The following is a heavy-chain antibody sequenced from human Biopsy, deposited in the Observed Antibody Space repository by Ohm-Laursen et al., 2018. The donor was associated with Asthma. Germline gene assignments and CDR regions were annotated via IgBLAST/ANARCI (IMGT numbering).Heavy chain of an antibody. Sequence: GASVKVSCNAHGDILSSFGTKWVRKAPGQGLEWMGGIIPVFGTSNYAQKFQGRVTFTADGSTNSAYMELSSLTSEDSAVYYCAREVSTVDYGYYYFAMDVWGQGTTVTVSS. CDR3: AREVSTVDYGYYYFAMDV. D-gene: IGHD4-17*01. J-gene: IGHJ6*02. V-gene: IGHV1-69*13. CDR1: GDILSSFG. CDR2: IIPVFGTS.